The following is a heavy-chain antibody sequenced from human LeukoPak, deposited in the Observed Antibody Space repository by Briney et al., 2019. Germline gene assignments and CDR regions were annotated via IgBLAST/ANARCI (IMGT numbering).Heavy chain of an antibody. CDR2: MNPNSGNT. D-gene: IGHD4-11*01. Sequence: ASVKVSRKASGYTFTSYDINWVRQATGQGLEWMGWMNPNSGNTGYAQKFQGRVTMTRNTSISTAYMELSSLRSEDTAVYYCARGMTTVKFFRSYYYYYMDVWGKGTTVTISS. V-gene: IGHV1-8*01. CDR3: ARGMTTVKFFRSYYYYYMDV. J-gene: IGHJ6*03. CDR1: GYTFTSYD.